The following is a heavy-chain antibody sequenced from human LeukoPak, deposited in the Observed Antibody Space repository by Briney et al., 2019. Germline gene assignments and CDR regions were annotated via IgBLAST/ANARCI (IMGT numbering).Heavy chain of an antibody. Sequence: PSETLSLTCTVSGGPISSSSYYWGWIRQPPAKGLEWIGSIYYSGSTYYNPSLKSRVTISVDTSKNQFSLKLSSVPAADTAVYYCARLRYYYDSSGYYRYFDYWGQGTLVTVSS. CDR1: GGPISSSSYY. J-gene: IGHJ4*02. CDR2: IYYSGST. CDR3: ARLRYYYDSSGYYRYFDY. V-gene: IGHV4-39*01. D-gene: IGHD3-22*01.